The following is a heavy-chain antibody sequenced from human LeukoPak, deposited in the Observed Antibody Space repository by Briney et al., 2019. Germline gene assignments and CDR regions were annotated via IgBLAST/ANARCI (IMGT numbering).Heavy chain of an antibody. CDR3: AKHAAYWYFDL. CDR2: FYGGGTT. D-gene: IGHD2-15*01. CDR1: GFSVRSKY. Sequence: GGSLRLSCAASGFSVRSKYMNWVRQGPGKGLEWVSVFYGGGTTYYADSVKGRFTISRDNSKNTLLLQMNSLRAEDTAVYNCAKHAAYWYFDLWGRGTLVTVSS. J-gene: IGHJ2*01. V-gene: IGHV3-66*04.